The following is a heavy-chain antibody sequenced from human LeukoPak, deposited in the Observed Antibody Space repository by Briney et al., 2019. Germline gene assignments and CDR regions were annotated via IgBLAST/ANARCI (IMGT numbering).Heavy chain of an antibody. CDR3: ARETTVTAYFDY. D-gene: IGHD4-17*01. Sequence: GGSLRLSCAASEFSFSSYSMNWVRQAPGKGLEWVSYISHTGSTMSYADSVKGRFTISRDNAKNSLYLQMNSLRGEDTAVYYCARETTVTAYFDYWGQGTLVTVSS. CDR1: EFSFSSYS. CDR2: ISHTGSTM. J-gene: IGHJ4*02. V-gene: IGHV3-48*04.